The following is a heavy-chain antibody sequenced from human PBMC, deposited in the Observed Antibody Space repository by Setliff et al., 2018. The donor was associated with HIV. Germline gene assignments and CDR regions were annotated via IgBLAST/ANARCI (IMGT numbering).Heavy chain of an antibody. CDR1: GDSLSGYY. J-gene: IGHJ4*02. CDR3: ARGKYSSASGVGNFDS. Sequence: PSETLSLTCTVSGDSLSGYYCSWIRQSAGKGLQWIGRIYANGNTNYNPSLKSRVTMSIDTSKNQFSLKLTSVTAADTAVYYCARGKYSSASGVGNFDSWGQGAPVTVSS. CDR2: IYANGNT. D-gene: IGHD6-6*01. V-gene: IGHV4-4*07.